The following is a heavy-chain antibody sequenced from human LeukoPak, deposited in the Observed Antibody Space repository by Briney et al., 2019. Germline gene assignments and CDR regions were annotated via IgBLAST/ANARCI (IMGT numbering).Heavy chain of an antibody. D-gene: IGHD4-17*01. CDR3: ARAKRDYGDYVHAFDI. CDR1: GFTVGSNY. J-gene: IGHJ3*02. V-gene: IGHV3-53*01. Sequence: GGSLRLSCAASGFTVGSNYMSWVRQAPGKGLEWVSVIYSGGSTYYADSVKGRFTISRDNSKNTLYLQMNSLRAEDTAVYYCARAKRDYGDYVHAFDIWGQGTMVTVSS. CDR2: IYSGGST.